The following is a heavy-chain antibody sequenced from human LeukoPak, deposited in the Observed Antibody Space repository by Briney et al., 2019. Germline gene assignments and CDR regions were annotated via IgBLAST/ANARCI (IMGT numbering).Heavy chain of an antibody. CDR3: AKAQLGIPTYFDY. Sequence: GGSLRLSCAASGFTFDDYAMHWVRHAPGKGLEWVSGIGWNSGSIGYADSVKGRFTISRDNAKHSLYLQMNSLRAEDTAVYYCAKAQLGIPTYFDYWGQGTLVTVSS. V-gene: IGHV3-9*01. D-gene: IGHD2-2*01. J-gene: IGHJ4*02. CDR2: IGWNSGSI. CDR1: GFTFDDYA.